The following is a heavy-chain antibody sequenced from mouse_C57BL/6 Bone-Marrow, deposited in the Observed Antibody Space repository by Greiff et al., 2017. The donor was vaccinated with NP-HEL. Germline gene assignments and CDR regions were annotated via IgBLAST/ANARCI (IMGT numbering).Heavy chain of an antibody. Sequence: QVQLQQSGAELARPGASVKLSCKASGYTFTSYGISWVKQRTGQGLEWIGEIYPRSGNTYYNEKFKGKATLTADKSSSTAYMELRSLTSEDSAVYFCARGGVEEYDFDYCGQGTTLTVSS. D-gene: IGHD5-1*01. CDR3: ARGGVEEYDFDY. CDR1: GYTFTSYG. V-gene: IGHV1-81*01. CDR2: IYPRSGNT. J-gene: IGHJ2*01.